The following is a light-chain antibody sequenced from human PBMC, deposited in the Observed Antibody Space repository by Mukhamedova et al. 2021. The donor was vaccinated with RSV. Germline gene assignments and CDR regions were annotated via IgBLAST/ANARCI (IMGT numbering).Light chain of an antibody. Sequence: GEKTTLSCRASQSISSSSLAWYQQKPGQAPRLLIYDASSRATGIPDRFSGSGSGTDFTLTISRLEPEDFAVYYCQQYGSSPRTFG. V-gene: IGKV3-20*01. CDR3: QQYGSSPRT. CDR1: QSISSSS. CDR2: DAS. J-gene: IGKJ1*01.